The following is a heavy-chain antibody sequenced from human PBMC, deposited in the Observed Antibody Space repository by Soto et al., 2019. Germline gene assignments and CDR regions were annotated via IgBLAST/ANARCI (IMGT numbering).Heavy chain of an antibody. CDR3: TTDLSQLVFPY. V-gene: IGHV3-15*07. CDR2: IKTKIDGGTK. J-gene: IGHJ4*02. CDR1: DFTFTNAW. Sequence: EVQLVESGGGLVKPGGSLRLSCAASDFTFTNAWMNWVRQAPGKGLEWVGRIKTKIDGGTKDYAAPVKGSFTISREDSKITLYLQMNSLKSEDTAVYYCTTDLSQLVFPYWGQGTLVTVSS. D-gene: IGHD6-6*01.